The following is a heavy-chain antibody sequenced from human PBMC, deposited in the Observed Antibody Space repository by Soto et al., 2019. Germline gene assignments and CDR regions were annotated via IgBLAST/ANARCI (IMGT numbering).Heavy chain of an antibody. CDR3: ARKAYSTPDYYYYYYMDV. Sequence: HPGGSLRLSCAASGFTFSSYGMHWVRQAPGKGLEWVAVVWYDGSNKYYADSVKGRFTISRDNSKNTLYLQMNSLRAEDTAVYYCARKAYSTPDYYYYYYMDVWGKGTTVTVSS. CDR2: VWYDGSNK. CDR1: GFTFSSYG. D-gene: IGHD4-4*01. V-gene: IGHV3-33*01. J-gene: IGHJ6*03.